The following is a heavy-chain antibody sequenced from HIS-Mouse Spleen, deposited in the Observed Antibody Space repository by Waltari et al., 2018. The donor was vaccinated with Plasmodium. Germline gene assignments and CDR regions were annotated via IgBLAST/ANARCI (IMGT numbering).Heavy chain of an antibody. J-gene: IGHJ4*02. CDR3: ARGPGYSSGWYYFGY. V-gene: IGHV4-34*01. Sequence: QVQLQQWGAGLLKPSETLSLTCAVYGGSFSGYYWSWIRQPPGKGLEWIGEINHSGSTNYNPSLKSRVTISVDTSKNHFSLKLSSVTAADTAVYYCARGPGYSSGWYYFGYWGQGTLVTVSS. CDR1: GGSFSGYY. CDR2: INHSGST. D-gene: IGHD6-19*01.